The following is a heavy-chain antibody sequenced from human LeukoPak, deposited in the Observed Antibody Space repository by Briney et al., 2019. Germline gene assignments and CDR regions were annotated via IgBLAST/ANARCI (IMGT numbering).Heavy chain of an antibody. CDR3: ARYCSSTSCRLFDY. CDR2: IYYSGST. Sequence: SETLSLTCTVSGGSISSSSYYWGWIRQPPGKGLEWIGSIYYSGSTYYNPSLKSRVTISVDTSKNQFSLKLSSVTAADTAVYYCARYCSSTSCRLFDYWGQGTLVTVSS. CDR1: GGSISSSSYY. D-gene: IGHD2-2*01. J-gene: IGHJ4*02. V-gene: IGHV4-39*01.